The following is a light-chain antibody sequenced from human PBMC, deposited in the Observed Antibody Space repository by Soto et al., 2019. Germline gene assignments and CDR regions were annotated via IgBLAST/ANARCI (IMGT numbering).Light chain of an antibody. CDR1: QSVSSSY. CDR3: QQYSSSPWT. J-gene: IGKJ1*01. Sequence: EIVLTQSPGTLSLSPGERATLSCRASQSVSSSYLAWYQQKPGQAPWLLIYGVSSRATGIPDRFSGSGSGTDFTLTISRLEPEDFAVYYCQQYSSSPWTFGQGTKVEIK. V-gene: IGKV3-20*01. CDR2: GVS.